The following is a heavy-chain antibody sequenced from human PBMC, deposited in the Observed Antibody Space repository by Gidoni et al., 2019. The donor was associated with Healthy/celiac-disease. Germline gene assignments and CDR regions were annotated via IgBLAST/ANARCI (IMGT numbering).Heavy chain of an antibody. CDR2: IYYSGST. Sequence: QLQLQESGPGLVKPSETLSLTCTVSGGSISRSSYYWGWIRQPPGKGLEWIGSIYYSGSTYYNPSLKSRVTISVDTSKNQFSLKLSSVTAADTAVYYCASGSGITMVRGVLRWFDPWGQGTLVTVSS. V-gene: IGHV4-39*01. CDR1: GGSISRSSYY. CDR3: ASGSGITMVRGVLRWFDP. D-gene: IGHD3-10*01. J-gene: IGHJ5*02.